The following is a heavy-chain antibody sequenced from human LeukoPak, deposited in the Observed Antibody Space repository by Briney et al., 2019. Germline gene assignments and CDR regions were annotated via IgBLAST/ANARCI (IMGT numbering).Heavy chain of an antibody. CDR3: ARDPFGEGDSSGYCDY. Sequence: GSLRLSCAATGFTFSSYAMNWVRQAPGKGLEWVAVIWYDGSNKYYADSVKGRFTISRDNSKDTLYLQMNSLRAEDTAVYYCARDPFGEGDSSGYCDYWGQGTLVIVSS. CDR1: GFTFSSYA. D-gene: IGHD3-22*01. J-gene: IGHJ4*02. V-gene: IGHV3-33*08. CDR2: IWYDGSNK.